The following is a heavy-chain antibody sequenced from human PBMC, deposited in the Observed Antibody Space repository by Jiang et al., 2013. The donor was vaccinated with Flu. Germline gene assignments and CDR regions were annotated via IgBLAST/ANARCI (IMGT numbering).Heavy chain of an antibody. Sequence: GAEVKKPGASVKVSCKASGYTFTTYGISWVRQAPGQGLEWMGWISSYNGNTNHAQNLQGRVTMTTDTSTSTAYMELRSLRSDDTAVYYCARDLIASYGSSSGNWFDPWGQGTLVT. CDR3: ARDLIASYGSSSGNWFDP. D-gene: IGHD6-13*01. CDR1: GYTFTTYG. J-gene: IGHJ5*02. V-gene: IGHV1-18*01. CDR2: ISSYNGNT.